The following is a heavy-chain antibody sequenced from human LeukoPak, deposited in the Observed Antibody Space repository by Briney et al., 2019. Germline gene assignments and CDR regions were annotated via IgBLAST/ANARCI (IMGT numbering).Heavy chain of an antibody. CDR1: GFTFSSYA. CDR3: AKDTYYYDSSGYYHTNY. Sequence: GGSLRLSCAASGFTFSSYAMSWVRQAPGKGLEWVSAISGSGGSTYYADSVKGRFTISRDNSKNTLYLQMNSLRAEDTAVYYCAKDTYYYDSSGYYHTNYWGQGTLVTVSS. V-gene: IGHV3-23*01. CDR2: ISGSGGST. D-gene: IGHD3-22*01. J-gene: IGHJ4*02.